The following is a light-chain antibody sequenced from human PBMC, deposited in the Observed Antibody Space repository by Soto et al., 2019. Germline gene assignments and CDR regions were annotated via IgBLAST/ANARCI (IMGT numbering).Light chain of an antibody. CDR2: GAS. V-gene: IGKV3D-15*01. J-gene: IGKJ1*01. CDR3: QQFNNWPHT. CDR1: QSVSSSY. Sequence: IVVTQSAGTLSLSPWERATLSCGASQSVSSSYLAWYQQKPAQAPRPLIYGASSRATGIPARFSGSGSGTEFALTISSLQSEDFAVYYCQQFNNWPHTFGQGTKVDIK.